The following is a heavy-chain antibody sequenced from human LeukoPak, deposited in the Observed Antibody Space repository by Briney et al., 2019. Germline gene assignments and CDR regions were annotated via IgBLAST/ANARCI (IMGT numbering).Heavy chain of an antibody. V-gene: IGHV1-18*01. CDR1: GYTFTSYG. CDR2: IGAYNGNT. D-gene: IGHD3-22*01. CDR3: ARDLAYDQEDSSGYYHFDY. Sequence: VASVKVSCKASGYTFTSYGISWVRQAPGQGLEWMGWIGAYNGNTNYAQKPQGRVTMTTDTSTSTAYMELRSLRSDDTAVYYCARDLAYDQEDSSGYYHFDYWGQGTLVTVSS. J-gene: IGHJ4*02.